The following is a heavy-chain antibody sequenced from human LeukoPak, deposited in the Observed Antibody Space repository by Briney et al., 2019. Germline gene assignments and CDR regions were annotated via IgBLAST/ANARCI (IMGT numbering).Heavy chain of an antibody. CDR1: GGTFSSYA. Sequence: ASVKVSCKASGGTFSSYAISWVRQAPGQGLEWMGGIIPIFGTANYAQKFQRRVTITTDKSTNTAYMELSSLRSEDTAVYYGARSPSARVGATCSPFDYWRQGTLVTVSS. CDR3: ARSPSARVGATCSPFDY. CDR2: IIPIFGTA. J-gene: IGHJ4*02. V-gene: IGHV1-69*05. D-gene: IGHD1-26*01.